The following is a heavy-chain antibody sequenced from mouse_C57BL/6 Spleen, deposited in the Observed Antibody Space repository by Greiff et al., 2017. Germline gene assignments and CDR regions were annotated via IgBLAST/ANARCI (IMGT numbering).Heavy chain of an antibody. CDR3: TRIYGNYHYFDY. CDR2: IDPETGGT. CDR1: GYTFTDYE. V-gene: IGHV1-15*01. Sequence: QVQLKQSGAELVRPGASVTLSCKASGYTFTDYEMHWVKQTPVHGLEWIGAIDPETGGTAYNQKFKGKAILTADKSSSTAYMELRSLTSEDSAVYYCTRIYGNYHYFDYWGQGTTLTVSS. J-gene: IGHJ2*01. D-gene: IGHD2-1*01.